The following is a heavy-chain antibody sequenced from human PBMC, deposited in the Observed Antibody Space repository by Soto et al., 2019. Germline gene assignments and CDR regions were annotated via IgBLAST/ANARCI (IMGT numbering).Heavy chain of an antibody. Sequence: SETLSLTCTVSGGSISSGDYYWSWIRQPPGKGLEWIGYIYYSGSTYYNPSLKSRVTISADTSKNQFSLKLSSVTAADTAVYYCATDAFYYDSRGPSSYYYYYGMDVWGQGTTVTVS. CDR2: IYYSGST. CDR1: GGSISSGDYY. J-gene: IGHJ6*02. V-gene: IGHV4-30-4*01. D-gene: IGHD3-22*01. CDR3: ATDAFYYDSRGPSSYYYYYGMDV.